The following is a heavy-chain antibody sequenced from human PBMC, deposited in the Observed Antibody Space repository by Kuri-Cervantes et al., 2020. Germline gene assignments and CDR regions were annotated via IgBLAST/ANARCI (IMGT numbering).Heavy chain of an antibody. J-gene: IGHJ5*02. CDR3: AIQYSAISGWFDP. Sequence: GSLRLSCTVSGGSISSYYWSWIRQPPRKGLEWIGYIYYSGSTNLNPSLKSRVTISVDTSKNQFSLKLSSVTAADTAVYYCAIQYSAISGWFDPWGQGTLVTVSS. V-gene: IGHV4-59*08. D-gene: IGHD2-21*02. CDR2: IYYSGST. CDR1: GGSISSYY.